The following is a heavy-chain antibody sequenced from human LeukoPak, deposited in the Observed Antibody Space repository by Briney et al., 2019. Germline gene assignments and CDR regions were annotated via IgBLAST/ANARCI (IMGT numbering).Heavy chain of an antibody. Sequence: GGSLRLSCAASGFTFSSYGMQWVRQAPGKGLEWVAVIWPDGSNKYYADSVKGRFTISRDNSKNTLYLQMNSLRAEDTAVYYCARDRPAYYFDYWGQGTLVTVSS. V-gene: IGHV3-33*01. CDR2: IWPDGSNK. CDR1: GFTFSSYG. CDR3: ARDRPAYYFDY. J-gene: IGHJ4*02.